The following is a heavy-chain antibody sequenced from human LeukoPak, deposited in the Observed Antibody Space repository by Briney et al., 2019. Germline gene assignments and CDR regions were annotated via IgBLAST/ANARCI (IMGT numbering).Heavy chain of an antibody. CDR3: AREIASDIVVVVAALDY. CDR2: INPNSGGT. J-gene: IGHJ4*02. D-gene: IGHD2-15*01. Sequence: ASVKVSCKASGYTFTGYYMHWVRQAPGQGLAWMGWINPNSGGTNYAQKFQGRVTMTRDTSISTAYMELSRLRSDDTAVYYCAREIASDIVVVVAALDYWGQGTLVTVSS. CDR1: GYTFTGYY. V-gene: IGHV1-2*02.